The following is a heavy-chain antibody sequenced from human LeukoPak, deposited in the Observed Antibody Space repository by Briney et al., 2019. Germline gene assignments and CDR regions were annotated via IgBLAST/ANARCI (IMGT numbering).Heavy chain of an antibody. J-gene: IGHJ4*02. CDR1: GFTFTNYG. Sequence: GGTLRPSCAASGFTFTNYGMGWVRQGPGKGLEWVSAISGSGGNTYYADSVKGRFTISRDNSKNTLYLHLNSLRAEDTAVYYCARDLRSSGYYAFDYWGQGTLVTVSS. D-gene: IGHD3-22*01. CDR3: ARDLRSSGYYAFDY. CDR2: ISGSGGNT. V-gene: IGHV3-23*01.